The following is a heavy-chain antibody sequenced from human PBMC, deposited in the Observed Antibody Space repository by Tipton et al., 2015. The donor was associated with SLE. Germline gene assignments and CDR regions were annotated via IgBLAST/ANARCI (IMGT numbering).Heavy chain of an antibody. J-gene: IGHJ6*04. D-gene: IGHD2-15*01. CDR3: ASWWA. CDR2: INTGGNDR. CDR1: GFIFSSYN. Sequence: SLRLSCVASGFIFSSYNMNWVRQAPGKGLEWVSLINTGGNDRYYADSVKGRFTISRDNAKNSLYLQMNSLRAEDTAVYYCASWWAWGKGTTVTVSS. V-gene: IGHV3-21*01.